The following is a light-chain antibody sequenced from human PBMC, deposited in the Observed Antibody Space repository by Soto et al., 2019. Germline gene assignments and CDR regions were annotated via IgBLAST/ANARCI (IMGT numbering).Light chain of an antibody. Sequence: EIVLTQSPATLSLSPGERATLSCRASQSVSSYLAWYQQKPGQAPRLLIYDASNRATGIPARFSGSGSGTDFTLTIIRLEPEDVAVYYCQQRSNWLTFGGGTKVEIK. CDR2: DAS. CDR3: QQRSNWLT. V-gene: IGKV3-11*01. J-gene: IGKJ4*01. CDR1: QSVSSY.